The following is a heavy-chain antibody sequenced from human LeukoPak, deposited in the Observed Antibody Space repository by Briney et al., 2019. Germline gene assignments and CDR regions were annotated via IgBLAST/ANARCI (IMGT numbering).Heavy chain of an antibody. CDR2: IKQEGSEK. J-gene: IGHJ6*03. Sequence: PGGSLRLFCAASGFTFSSYWMSWVRQAPGEGLEGVANIKQEGSEKYYVDSVKSRLTISRNNANNTLYLQMNSLRAEDTAVYYCARDHRLLNDDLMDVWGKGTTVTVSS. D-gene: IGHD1-1*01. CDR1: GFTFSSYW. V-gene: IGHV3-7*01. CDR3: ARDHRLLNDDLMDV.